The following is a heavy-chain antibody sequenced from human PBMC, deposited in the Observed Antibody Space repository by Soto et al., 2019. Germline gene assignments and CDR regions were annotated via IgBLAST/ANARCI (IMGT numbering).Heavy chain of an antibody. CDR3: ARVWGGAFDI. CDR2: IYYSGST. V-gene: IGHV4-59*01. CDR1: GGSISSYY. Sequence: QVQLQESGPGLVKPSETLSLTCTVSGGSISSYYWSWIRQPPGKGLEWIGYIYYSGSTNYNPSLKSRVTISGNTSKNQFSLNLSSVTAADTAVYYCARVWGGAFDIWGQGTMVTVSS. J-gene: IGHJ3*02. D-gene: IGHD3-10*01.